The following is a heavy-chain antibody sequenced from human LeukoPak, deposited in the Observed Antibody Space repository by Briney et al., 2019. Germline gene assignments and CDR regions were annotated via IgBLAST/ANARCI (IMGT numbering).Heavy chain of an antibody. V-gene: IGHV7-4-1*02. J-gene: IGHJ4*02. CDR3: ARVNPVLRYFDWLIFDY. CDR1: GYTFTSYA. Sequence: ASVKVSCKASGYTFTSYAMNWVRQAPGQGLEWMGWINTNTGNPTYAQGFTGRFVFSLDTSVSTAYLQISSLKAEDTAVYYCARVNPVLRYFDWLIFDYWGQGTLVTVSS. D-gene: IGHD3-9*01. CDR2: INTNTGNP.